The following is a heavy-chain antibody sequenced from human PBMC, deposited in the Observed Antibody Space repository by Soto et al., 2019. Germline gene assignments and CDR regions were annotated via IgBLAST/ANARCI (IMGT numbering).Heavy chain of an antibody. J-gene: IGHJ6*02. Sequence: GASVKVSCKASGYTFNSYGISWVRQAPGQGLEWMGWISAYNGNTNYAQKLQGRVTMTTDTSTSTAYMELRSLRSDDTAVYYCARDFPFLEWSGPAAKDFYYYYGMDVWGQGTTVNVSS. V-gene: IGHV1-18*01. D-gene: IGHD3-3*02. CDR2: ISAYNGNT. CDR1: GYTFNSYG. CDR3: ARDFPFLEWSGPAAKDFYYYYGMDV.